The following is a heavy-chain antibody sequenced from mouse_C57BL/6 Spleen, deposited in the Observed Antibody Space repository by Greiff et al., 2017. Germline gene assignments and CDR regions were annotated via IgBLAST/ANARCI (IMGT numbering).Heavy chain of an antibody. CDR2: ISSGGDYI. D-gene: IGHD2-3*01. Sequence: EVMLVESGAGLVKPGGSLKLSCAASGFTFSSYAMSWVRQTPEKRLEWVAYISSGGDYIYYADTVKGRFTISRDNARNTLYLQMSSLKSEDTAMYYCTREGEAVVTTYFDYWGQGTTLTVSS. CDR1: GFTFSSYA. CDR3: TREGEAVVTTYFDY. V-gene: IGHV5-9-1*02. J-gene: IGHJ2*01.